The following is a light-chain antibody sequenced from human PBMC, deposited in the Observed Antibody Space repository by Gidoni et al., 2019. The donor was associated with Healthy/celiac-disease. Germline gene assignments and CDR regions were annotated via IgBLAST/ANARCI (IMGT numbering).Light chain of an antibody. CDR2: AAS. CDR3: QQRYSTPRX. V-gene: IGKV1-39*01. Sequence: DIQMTQSPSSLSASVGDRVTITCRASQSISSYLNWYQQKPGKAPKLLSYAASSWQSGVPSRFSGSGSGTDFTLTISSLQPEDFATYYCQQRYSTPRXXXQGTNLESK. J-gene: IGKJ2*01. CDR1: QSISSY.